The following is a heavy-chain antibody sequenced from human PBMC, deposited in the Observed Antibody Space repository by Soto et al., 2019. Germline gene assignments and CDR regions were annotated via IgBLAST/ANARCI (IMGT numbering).Heavy chain of an antibody. CDR1: GFTFSSYA. V-gene: IGHV3-23*01. Sequence: PGGSLRLSCAASGFTFSSYAMSWVRQAPGKGLEWVSAISGSGGSTYYADSVKGRFTISRDNSKNTLYLQMNSLRAEDTAVYYCANPLYDFWSGYYVDIDYWGQGTLVTVSS. CDR3: ANPLYDFWSGYYVDIDY. J-gene: IGHJ4*02. CDR2: ISGSGGST. D-gene: IGHD3-3*01.